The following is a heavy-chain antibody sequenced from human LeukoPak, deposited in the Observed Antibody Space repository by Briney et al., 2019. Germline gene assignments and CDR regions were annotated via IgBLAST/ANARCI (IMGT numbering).Heavy chain of an antibody. CDR1: GFTFSSYA. Sequence: PGGSLRLSCAASGFTFSSYAMSWVRQAPGKGLEWVSYISSSGSTIYYADSVKGRFTISRDNAKNSLYLQMNSLRAEDTAVYYCARGYSSSSFDYWGQGTLVTVSS. CDR3: ARGYSSSSFDY. D-gene: IGHD6-6*01. J-gene: IGHJ4*02. V-gene: IGHV3-48*03. CDR2: ISSSGSTI.